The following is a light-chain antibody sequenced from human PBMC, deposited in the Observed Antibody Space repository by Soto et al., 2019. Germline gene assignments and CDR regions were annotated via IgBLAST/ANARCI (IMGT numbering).Light chain of an antibody. Sequence: EIVMTQSPATLSVSPGEKATLSCRASQSVSSNLAWYQQKPGQAPRLLIYGASTRATGIPARFSGSGSGTKFTLTISSLLSEDFAVYYCQQYNNWPWTFGQGTKV. CDR2: GAS. CDR3: QQYNNWPWT. J-gene: IGKJ1*01. CDR1: QSVSSN. V-gene: IGKV3-15*01.